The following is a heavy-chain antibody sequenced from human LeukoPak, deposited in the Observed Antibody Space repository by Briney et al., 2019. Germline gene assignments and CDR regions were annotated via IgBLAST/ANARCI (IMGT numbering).Heavy chain of an antibody. CDR3: ARFSFSVDSWYPEDS. CDR2: IHTSGTS. Sequence: SETLSLTCTVSGGSINNYFWSWIRQPAGKGLEWLGRIHTSGTSNYNPSLKSRVTMSLDTSNNRFSLKLTSVTAADTAIYYCARFSFSVDSWYPEDSWGQEPWSPSPQ. V-gene: IGHV4-4*07. J-gene: IGHJ5*01. D-gene: IGHD2-15*01. CDR1: GGSINNYF.